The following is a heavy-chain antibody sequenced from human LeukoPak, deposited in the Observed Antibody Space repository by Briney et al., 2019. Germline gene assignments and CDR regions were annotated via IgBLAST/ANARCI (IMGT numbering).Heavy chain of an antibody. V-gene: IGHV4-61*02. CDR1: GGSISSGSYY. Sequence: SETLSLTCTVSGGSISSGSYYWSWIRQPAGKGLEWIGRIYTSGSTNYNPSLKSRVTISVDTSKNQFSLKLSSVTAADTAVYYCARVRWEYYYDSSGYYGPLDYWGQGTLVTVSS. J-gene: IGHJ4*02. CDR3: ARVRWEYYYDSSGYYGPLDY. CDR2: IYTSGST. D-gene: IGHD3-22*01.